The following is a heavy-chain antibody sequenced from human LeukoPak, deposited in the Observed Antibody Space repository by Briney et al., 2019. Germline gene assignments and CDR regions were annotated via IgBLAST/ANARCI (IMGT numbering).Heavy chain of an antibody. CDR1: GLSLTHDG. J-gene: IGHJ4*02. D-gene: IGHD3-10*01. Sequence: ASVTVSCKASGLSLTHDGISWVRQAPGQGLVWMGWISFYNGDTLYAQNFQGRLTVTTDTSTSTAYMELTSLTSDDTAVYYCARDGSGVWFDYWGQGTLVTVSS. V-gene: IGHV1-18*01. CDR3: ARDGSGVWFDY. CDR2: ISFYNGDT.